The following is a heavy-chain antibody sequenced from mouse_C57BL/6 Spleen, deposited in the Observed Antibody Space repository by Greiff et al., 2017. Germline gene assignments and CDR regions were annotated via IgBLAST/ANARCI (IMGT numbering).Heavy chain of an antibody. CDR3: ARSGQLRLRGDYAMDY. J-gene: IGHJ4*01. V-gene: IGHV1-53*01. CDR1: GYTFTSYW. CDR2: INPSNGGT. D-gene: IGHD3-2*02. Sequence: VQLQQSGTELVKPGASVKLSCKASGYTFTSYWMHWVKQRPGQGLEWIGNINPSNGGTNYNEKFKSKATLTVDKSSSTAYMQLSSLTSEDSAVYYCARSGQLRLRGDYAMDYWGQGTSVTVSS.